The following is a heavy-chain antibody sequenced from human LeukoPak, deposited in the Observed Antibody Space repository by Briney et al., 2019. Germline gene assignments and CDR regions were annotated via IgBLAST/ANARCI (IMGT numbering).Heavy chain of an antibody. CDR1: GDSVPSNSAA. D-gene: IGHD3-9*01. CDR2: TYYRSKWYN. V-gene: IGHV6-1*01. J-gene: IGHJ4*02. CDR3: ARTKRCFDWQPFDY. Sequence: SQTLSLTCAISGDSVPSNSAAWNWIRQSPSRGLEWLGRTYYRSKWYNDYAVSVKSRITINPDTSKNQFSLQLNSVTPEDTAVYYCARTKRCFDWQPFDYWGQGTLVTVSS.